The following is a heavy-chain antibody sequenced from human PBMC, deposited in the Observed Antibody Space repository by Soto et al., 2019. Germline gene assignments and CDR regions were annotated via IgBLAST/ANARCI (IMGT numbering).Heavy chain of an antibody. CDR3: ARARYSSSWSHYYYGMDV. V-gene: IGHV3-21*01. D-gene: IGHD6-13*01. CDR2: ISISSTYI. J-gene: IGHJ6*02. CDR1: GFTFSSHS. Sequence: GGSLRLSCAASGFTFSSHSMNWVRQAPGKGLEWVSSISISSTYIYYADSLKGRFTISRDDAKNSLYLQMNSLRAEDTAVHYCARARYSSSWSHYYYGMDVWGQGTTVTVSS.